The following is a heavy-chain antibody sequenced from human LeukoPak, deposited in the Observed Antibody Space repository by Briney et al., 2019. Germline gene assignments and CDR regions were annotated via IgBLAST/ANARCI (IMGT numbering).Heavy chain of an antibody. CDR3: ASAYCGGDCTPYWYFDL. D-gene: IGHD2-21*02. J-gene: IGHJ2*01. CDR2: IYYSGST. Sequence: PSETLSLTCTVSGGSISSGGYYWSWIRQHPGKGLEWIGYIYYSGSTYYNPSLKSRVTISVDTSKNQFSLKLSSVTAADTAVYYCASAYCGGDCTPYWYFDLWGRGTLVTVSS. V-gene: IGHV4-31*03. CDR1: GGSISSGGYY.